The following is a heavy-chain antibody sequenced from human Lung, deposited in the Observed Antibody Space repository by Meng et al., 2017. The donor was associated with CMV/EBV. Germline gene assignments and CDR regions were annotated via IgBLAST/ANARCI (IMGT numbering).Heavy chain of an antibody. CDR3: ARDYGNDY. Sequence: GEXXTISCAASGFTFSSYSMNWVRQAPGKGLEWVSSISSSSSYIYYADSVKGRFTISRDNAKNSLYLQMNSLRAEDTAVYYCARDYGNDYWGQGTLVTVSS. CDR2: ISSSSSYI. V-gene: IGHV3-21*01. CDR1: GFTFSSYS. J-gene: IGHJ4*02. D-gene: IGHD4-17*01.